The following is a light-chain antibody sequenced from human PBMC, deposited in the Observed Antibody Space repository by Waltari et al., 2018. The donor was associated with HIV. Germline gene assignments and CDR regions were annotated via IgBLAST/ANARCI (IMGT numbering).Light chain of an antibody. CDR3: SSYGGSNNVV. Sequence: ALPQTPSASGSPGPSATISGTGTSGDVGGYNYDSWYQQHPGKAPKLMIHGVNKRPSGVPDRFPGSKSGNTASLTVSGLQGEDEAEYYCSSYGGSNNVVFGGGTKLTVL. J-gene: IGLJ2*01. CDR2: GVN. CDR1: SGDVGGYNY. V-gene: IGLV2-8*01.